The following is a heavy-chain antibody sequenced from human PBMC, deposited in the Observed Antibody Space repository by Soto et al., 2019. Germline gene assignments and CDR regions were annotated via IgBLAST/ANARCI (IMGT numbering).Heavy chain of an antibody. CDR3: ARNRRGGGYYFDY. Sequence: PGGSLRLACAASGVTFSSYAMSWVRQAPGKGLEWVSSISGSGGQTRYGDSVKGRFTITRDNSRNSLYLQIDSLRVDDTAFYYCARNRRGGGYYFDYWGQGALVTVSS. CDR1: GVTFSSYA. CDR2: ISGSGGQT. J-gene: IGHJ4*02. V-gene: IGHV3-23*01.